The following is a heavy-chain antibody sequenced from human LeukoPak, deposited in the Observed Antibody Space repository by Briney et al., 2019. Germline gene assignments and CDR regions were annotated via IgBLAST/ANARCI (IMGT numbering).Heavy chain of an antibody. CDR1: KFTFSSCW. Sequence: GGSLRLSCVASKFTFSSCWMSWVRQAPGKGLEWVANIKRDGSEEYYVDSVKGRFTISRDNAKNSLYLQMNSLRAEDTAVYYCARDPYSSFFGAFDIWGQGTMVSVSS. D-gene: IGHD6-6*01. J-gene: IGHJ3*02. CDR3: ARDPYSSFFGAFDI. V-gene: IGHV3-7*04. CDR2: IKRDGSEE.